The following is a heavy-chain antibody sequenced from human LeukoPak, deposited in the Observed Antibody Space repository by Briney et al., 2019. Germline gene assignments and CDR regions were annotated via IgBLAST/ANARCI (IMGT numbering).Heavy chain of an antibody. CDR3: ATAGSSTSPYYGMDV. CDR2: FDPEDGET. J-gene: IGHJ6*02. CDR1: GYTLTELS. D-gene: IGHD2-2*01. V-gene: IGHV1-24*01. Sequence: ASVKVSCKVSGYTLTELSMHWVRQAPGKGLEWMGGFDPEDGETIYAQKFQGRVTMTEDISTDTAYMELSSLRSEDTAVYYCATAGSSTSPYYGMDVWGQGTTVTVSS.